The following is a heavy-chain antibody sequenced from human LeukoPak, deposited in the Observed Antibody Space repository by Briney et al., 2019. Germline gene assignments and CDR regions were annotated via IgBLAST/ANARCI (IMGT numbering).Heavy chain of an antibody. Sequence: SQTLSLTCTVSGDSISSGGYYWSWLRQLPGKGLEWIGYIYYSGTTYYNPSLKSRVTISIDTSKNQFSLKLSSVTAADTAVYYCARDPNYGITPFDPWGQGTLVTVSS. V-gene: IGHV4-31*03. CDR3: ARDPNYGITPFDP. CDR2: IYYSGTT. D-gene: IGHD3-10*01. CDR1: GDSISSGGYY. J-gene: IGHJ5*02.